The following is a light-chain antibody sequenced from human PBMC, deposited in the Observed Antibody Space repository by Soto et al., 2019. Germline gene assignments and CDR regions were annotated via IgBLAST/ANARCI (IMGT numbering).Light chain of an antibody. V-gene: IGKV1-5*03. Sequence: DIQMTQSPSTLSASVGDRVTLTCRASQSISSWLAWYQQKPGKAPKLLIYKASSLESGVPSRFSGGESGTKFTLSISSLQPDDFATYYCQHYNTYSPTFGQGTKVDI. CDR3: QHYNTYSPT. CDR1: QSISSW. CDR2: KAS. J-gene: IGKJ1*01.